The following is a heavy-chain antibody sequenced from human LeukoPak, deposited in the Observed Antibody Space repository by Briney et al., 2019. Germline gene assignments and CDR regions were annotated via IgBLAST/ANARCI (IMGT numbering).Heavy chain of an antibody. CDR1: GYTFTSYG. J-gene: IGHJ5*02. Sequence: ASVKVSCKASGYTFTSYGISWVRRAPGQGLEWMGWISAYNGNTNYAQKLQGRVTMTTDTSTSTAYRELRSLRSDDTAVYYCARDPGGSGGSCYARPSNWFDPWGQGTLVTVSS. CDR2: ISAYNGNT. D-gene: IGHD2-15*01. V-gene: IGHV1-18*01. CDR3: ARDPGGSGGSCYARPSNWFDP.